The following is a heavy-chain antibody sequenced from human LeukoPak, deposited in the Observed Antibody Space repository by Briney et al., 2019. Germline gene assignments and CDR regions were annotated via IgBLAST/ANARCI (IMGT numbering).Heavy chain of an antibody. J-gene: IGHJ4*02. V-gene: IGHV4-59*01. CDR3: ARVEMATNPFRYYFDY. Sequence: SETLSLTCSVSGGSISGYYWSWIRQPPGKGLEWIGYIYYSGSTNYNPSLKSRVTISVDTSKNQFSLKLSSVTAADTAVYYCARVEMATNPFRYYFDYWGQGTLVTVSS. D-gene: IGHD5-24*01. CDR2: IYYSGST. CDR1: GGSISGYY.